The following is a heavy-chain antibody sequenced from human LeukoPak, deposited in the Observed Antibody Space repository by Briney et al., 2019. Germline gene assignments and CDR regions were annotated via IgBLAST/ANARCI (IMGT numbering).Heavy chain of an antibody. CDR2: ISTSSIYI. Sequence: PGGSLRLSCAASGFTFRNYGMHWVRQAPGRGLEWVSSISTSSIYIYYADSVKDRFSISRDNAKKSLYLEMNSLRAEDTAVYYCARDHSGWYSAFDIWGQGTMVTVSS. V-gene: IGHV3-21*01. CDR1: GFTFRNYG. D-gene: IGHD6-19*01. J-gene: IGHJ3*02. CDR3: ARDHSGWYSAFDI.